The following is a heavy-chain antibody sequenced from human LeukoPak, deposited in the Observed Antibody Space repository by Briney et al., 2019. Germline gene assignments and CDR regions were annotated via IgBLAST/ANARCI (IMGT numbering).Heavy chain of an antibody. CDR2: IKSKTDGGTT. J-gene: IGHJ5*02. CDR1: GFTFSNAW. V-gene: IGHV3-15*01. CDR3: ARYCISSSCYKPP. D-gene: IGHD2-2*02. Sequence: NPGGSLRLSCAASGFTFSNAWMSWVRQAPGKGLEWVGRIKSKTDGGTTDYAAPVKGRFTISRDDSKNTLCLQMNSLKTEDTAVYYCARYCISSSCYKPPWGQGTLVTVSS.